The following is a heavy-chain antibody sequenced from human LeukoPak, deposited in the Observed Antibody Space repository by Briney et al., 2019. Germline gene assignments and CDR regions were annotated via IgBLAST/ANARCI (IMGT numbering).Heavy chain of an antibody. J-gene: IGHJ4*02. CDR1: GFTFSSYA. V-gene: IGHV3-23*01. CDR2: ISGSGGST. CDR3: TTEDTYYYGSGSYSDY. Sequence: GGSLRLSCAASGFTFSSYAMSWVRQAPGKGLEWVSAISGSGGSTYYADSVKGRFTISRDNSKNTLYLQMNSLRAEDTAVYYCTTEDTYYYGSGSYSDYWGQGTLVTVSS. D-gene: IGHD3-10*01.